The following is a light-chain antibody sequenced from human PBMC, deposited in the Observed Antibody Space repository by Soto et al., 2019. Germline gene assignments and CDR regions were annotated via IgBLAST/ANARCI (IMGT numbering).Light chain of an antibody. J-gene: IGKJ1*01. CDR1: QSVSSS. V-gene: IGKV3-15*01. CDR2: GAS. Sequence: EVVMTQSPDTLSVSPGERATLSCRASQSVSSSLAWYQQKPGQAPRLLIYGASTRATGVPARFSGSGSGTELTLTISSLQSEDVAVYYCQHFHNWPPWTFGQGTRVEI. CDR3: QHFHNWPPWT.